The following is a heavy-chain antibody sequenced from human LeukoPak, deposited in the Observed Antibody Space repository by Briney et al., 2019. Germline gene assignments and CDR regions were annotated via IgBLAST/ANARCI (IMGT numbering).Heavy chain of an antibody. CDR3: ARGATVWARMDV. D-gene: IGHD4-17*01. J-gene: IGHJ6*03. Sequence: PGGSLRLSCAASGFMFSTYSMNWVRRAPGKGLEWVSYISSSSGTIYYAGSVKGRFTFSRDNAKNSLYLQMSSLRAEDTAVYYCARGATVWARMDVWGKGTTVTVSS. V-gene: IGHV3-48*04. CDR1: GFMFSTYS. CDR2: ISSSSGTI.